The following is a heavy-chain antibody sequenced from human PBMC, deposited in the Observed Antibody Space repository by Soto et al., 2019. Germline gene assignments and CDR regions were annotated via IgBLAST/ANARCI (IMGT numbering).Heavy chain of an antibody. D-gene: IGHD4-17*01. CDR3: AREGDGDYDYYYGMDV. CDR2: IYYSGSS. Sequence: QVQLQESAPGLVKPSQTLSLTCTVSGGSISSGGYYWSWIRQHPGKGLEWIGYIYYSGSSYYNRSLKSRVTMSVDASKNLFSLKLSSVTAAATAVYYCAREGDGDYDYYYGMDVWGQGTTVTVSS. V-gene: IGHV4-31*03. J-gene: IGHJ6*02. CDR1: GGSISSGGYY.